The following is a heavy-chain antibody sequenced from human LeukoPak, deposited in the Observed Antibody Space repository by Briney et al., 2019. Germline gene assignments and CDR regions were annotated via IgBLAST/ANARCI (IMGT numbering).Heavy chain of an antibody. CDR2: MSPRSGNT. D-gene: IGHD6-13*01. J-gene: IGHJ4*02. V-gene: IGHV1-8*01. CDR3: ARSGYSSSWYAVD. Sequence: ASVKVSCKASGYTFTNYDVNWVRQATGQGLEWMRWMSPRSGNTGYAQKFQGRVTMTRSTSISTAYMELSSLRSEDTAVYYCARSGYSSSWYAVDWGQGTLVTVSS. CDR1: GYTFTNYD.